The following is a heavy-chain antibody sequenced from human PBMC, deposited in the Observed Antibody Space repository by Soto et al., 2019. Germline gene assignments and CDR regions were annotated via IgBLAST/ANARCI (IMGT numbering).Heavy chain of an antibody. D-gene: IGHD2-8*02. J-gene: IGHJ6*03. Sequence: EVQLLESGGGLVQPGGSLRLSCAASGFTFNNYAMSWVRQAPGKGLEWVSTISGGGGSTYYADSVKGRFTISRDNSKNTLYLQMNSLRAEDTAVYYCAKATMYCDYSYFYMDVWGKGTTVTVSS. CDR1: GFTFNNYA. V-gene: IGHV3-23*01. CDR3: AKATMYCDYSYFYMDV. CDR2: ISGGGGST.